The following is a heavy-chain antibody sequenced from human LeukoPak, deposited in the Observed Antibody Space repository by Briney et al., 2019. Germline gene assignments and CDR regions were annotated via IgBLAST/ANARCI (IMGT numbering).Heavy chain of an antibody. D-gene: IGHD6-13*01. CDR3: ARDVLAAPGTFDY. Sequence: PSETLSLTCTVSGGSISNYYWSWIRQPPGKGLEWIGYIYYTGSTNYNPSLRSRVTISVDTSKNQFSLKLSSVTAADTAVYYCARDVLAAPGTFDYWGQGALVTVSS. J-gene: IGHJ4*02. CDR1: GGSISNYY. CDR2: IYYTGST. V-gene: IGHV4-59*12.